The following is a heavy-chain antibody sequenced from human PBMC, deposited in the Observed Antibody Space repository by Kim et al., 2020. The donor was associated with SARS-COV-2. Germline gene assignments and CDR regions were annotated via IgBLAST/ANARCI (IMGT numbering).Heavy chain of an antibody. CDR1: GFTFSSYW. J-gene: IGHJ4*02. CDR3: ARGVYYGDYPQFFDY. V-gene: IGHV3-7*04. D-gene: IGHD4-17*01. CDR2: IKQDGSEK. Sequence: GGSLRLSCAASGFTFSSYWMSWVRQAPGKGLEWVANIKQDGSEKYYVDSVKGRFTISRDNAKNSLYLQMNSLRAEDTAVYYCARGVYYGDYPQFFDYWGQGTLVTVSS.